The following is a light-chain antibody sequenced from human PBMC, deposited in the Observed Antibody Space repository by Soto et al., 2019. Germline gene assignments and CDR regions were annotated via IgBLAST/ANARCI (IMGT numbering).Light chain of an antibody. J-gene: IGKJ4*01. CDR3: QQSYSNLGIP. CDR1: QSISSY. V-gene: IGKV1-39*01. Sequence: DIQMTQSPSSLSASVGDRVTITCRASQSISSYLNWYQQKPGKAPKLLIYAASSLQSGVPSRFSGSGSGTDFTLTISSLQPEDFATYYCQQSYSNLGIPFGGGTKVDIX. CDR2: AAS.